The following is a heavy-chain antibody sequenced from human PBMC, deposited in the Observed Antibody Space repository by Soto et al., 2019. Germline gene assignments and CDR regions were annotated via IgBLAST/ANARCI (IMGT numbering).Heavy chain of an antibody. V-gene: IGHV3-74*01. J-gene: IGHJ4*02. CDR2: IKSDGTVT. CDR3: ARENYDFWSGYYLDY. D-gene: IGHD3-3*01. Sequence: EVQLVGSGGGLVQPGGSLRLSCVVSGITFSTYRMHWVRQAPGKGLVWVSHIKSDGTVTHYTDSVRGRFIISRDNAKNTLFLQMNSLRAEDTAVYYCARENYDFWSGYYLDYWGQGTLLTVSS. CDR1: GITFSTYR.